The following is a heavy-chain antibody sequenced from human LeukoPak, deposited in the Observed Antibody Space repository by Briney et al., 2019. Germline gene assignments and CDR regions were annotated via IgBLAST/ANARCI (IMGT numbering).Heavy chain of an antibody. V-gene: IGHV4-39*01. J-gene: IGHJ4*02. Sequence: SSETLSLTCTVSGGSISSSSYYWGWIRQPPGKGLEWIGSIYYSGSTYYNPSLKSRVTISVDTSKNQFSLKLSSVTAADTAVYYCAGSHDYVWGSYRYDYWGQGTLVTVSS. CDR1: GGSISSSSYY. CDR2: IYYSGST. D-gene: IGHD3-16*02. CDR3: AGSHDYVWGSYRYDY.